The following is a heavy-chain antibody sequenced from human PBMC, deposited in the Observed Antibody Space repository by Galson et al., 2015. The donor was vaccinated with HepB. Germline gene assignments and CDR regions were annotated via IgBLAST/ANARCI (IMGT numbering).Heavy chain of an antibody. V-gene: IGHV1-8*01. CDR1: GSTFTSYD. J-gene: IGHJ3*02. CDR2: MNPNSGNT. CDR3: ARGALLPYYYDSSGYYRGIDAFDI. Sequence: SVKVSCKASGSTFTSYDINWVRQATGQGLEWMGWMNPNSGNTGYAQKFQGRVTMTRNTSISTAYMELSSLRSEDTAVYYCARGALLPYYYDSSGYYRGIDAFDIWGQGTMVTVSS. D-gene: IGHD3-22*01.